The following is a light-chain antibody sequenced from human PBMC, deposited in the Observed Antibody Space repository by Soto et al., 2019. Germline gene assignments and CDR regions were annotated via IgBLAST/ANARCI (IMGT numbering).Light chain of an antibody. CDR2: GAS. CDR1: QSVDIS. V-gene: IGKV3-15*01. CDR3: QQYNNWPWT. Sequence: EIVLTHSPGTLSSSPWEIVTLSCRASQSVDISLAWYQQKPGQAPRLLIYGASTRATGVPARFSGSGSGTEFTLTISSLQSEDFAVYYCQQYNNWPWTFGQGTKVDIK. J-gene: IGKJ1*01.